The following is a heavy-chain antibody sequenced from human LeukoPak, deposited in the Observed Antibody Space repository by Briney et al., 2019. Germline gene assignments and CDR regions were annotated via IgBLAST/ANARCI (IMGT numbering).Heavy chain of an antibody. CDR1: GFTFSSYS. CDR3: AREPLYYYDSSGYYPYYFDY. V-gene: IGHV3-21*01. Sequence: GGSLRLSCAASGFTFSSYSMDWVRQAPGKGLEWVSSISSSSSYIYYANSVKGRFTISRDNAKNSLYLQIYSLRAEDTAVYYYAREPLYYYDSSGYYPYYFDYWGQGTLVTVSS. J-gene: IGHJ4*02. D-gene: IGHD3-22*01. CDR2: ISSSSSYI.